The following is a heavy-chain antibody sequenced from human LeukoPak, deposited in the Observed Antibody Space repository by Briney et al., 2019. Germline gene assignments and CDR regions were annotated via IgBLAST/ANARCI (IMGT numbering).Heavy chain of an antibody. Sequence: PGGSLRLSCAASGFTYSSYWMHWVRQAPGKGLVWVSRINSDGSSTSYADSVKGRFTISRDNAKNTLYLQMNSLRAEDTAVYYCARVRGAHYYDSSGYSPHFDYWGQGTLVTVSS. J-gene: IGHJ4*02. CDR1: GFTYSSYW. CDR3: ARVRGAHYYDSSGYSPHFDY. D-gene: IGHD3-22*01. CDR2: INSDGSST. V-gene: IGHV3-74*01.